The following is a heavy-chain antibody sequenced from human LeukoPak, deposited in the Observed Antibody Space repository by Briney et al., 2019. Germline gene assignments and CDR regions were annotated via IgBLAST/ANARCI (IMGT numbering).Heavy chain of an antibody. D-gene: IGHD3-16*02. CDR3: ARVYYDYVWGSYRPTIDY. V-gene: IGHV1-8*01. Sequence: ASVKVSCKASGYTFTSYDINWVRQATGQGLEWMGWMNPNSGNTGYAQKFQGRVTMTRNTSISTAYMELSSLRSDDTAVYYCARVYYDYVWGSYRPTIDYWGQGTLVTVSS. CDR1: GYTFTSYD. J-gene: IGHJ4*02. CDR2: MNPNSGNT.